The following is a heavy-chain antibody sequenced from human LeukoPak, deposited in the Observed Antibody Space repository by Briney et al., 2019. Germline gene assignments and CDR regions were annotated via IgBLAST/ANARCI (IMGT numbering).Heavy chain of an antibody. CDR2: IKQDGSEK. Sequence: GGPLRLSCAASGFTFSSYWMSWVRQAPGKGLEWVANIKQDGSEKNYVDSVKGRFTIFRDNAKNSLYLQMNSLRAEDTAVYYCVRDRYCSRTSCYYLDYWGQGTLVTVSS. D-gene: IGHD2-2*01. J-gene: IGHJ4*02. CDR1: GFTFSSYW. V-gene: IGHV3-7*01. CDR3: VRDRYCSRTSCYYLDY.